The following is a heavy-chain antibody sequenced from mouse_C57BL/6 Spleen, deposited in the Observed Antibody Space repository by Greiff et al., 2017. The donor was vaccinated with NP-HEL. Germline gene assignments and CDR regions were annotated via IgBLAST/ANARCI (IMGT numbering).Heavy chain of an antibody. V-gene: IGHV3-6*01. CDR3: ARDGDSYSNLDY. D-gene: IGHD2-5*01. CDR1: GYSITSGYY. Sequence: EVQLQESGPGLVKPSQSLSLTCSVTGYSITSGYYWNWIRQFPGNKLEWMGYISYDGSNNYNPSLKNRISITRDTSKNQFFLKLNSVTTEDTATYYCARDGDSYSNLDYWGQGTTLTVSS. CDR2: ISYDGSN. J-gene: IGHJ2*01.